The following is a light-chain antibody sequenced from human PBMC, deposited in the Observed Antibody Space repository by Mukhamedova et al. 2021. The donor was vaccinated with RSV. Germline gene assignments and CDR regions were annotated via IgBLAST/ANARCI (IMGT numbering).Light chain of an antibody. CDR3: QSYDSSNPWV. J-gene: IGLJ3*02. Sequence: GSNASNYVQWYQQRPGSAPTTVIYEDNQRPSGVPDRFSGSIDSSSNSTSLTISGLKTEDEADYYCQSYDSSNPWVFGGGTKLTVL. CDR2: EDN. V-gene: IGLV6-57*02. CDR1: GSNASNY.